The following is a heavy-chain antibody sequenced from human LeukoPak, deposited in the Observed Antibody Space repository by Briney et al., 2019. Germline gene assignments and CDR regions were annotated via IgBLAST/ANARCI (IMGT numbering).Heavy chain of an antibody. D-gene: IGHD1-26*01. Sequence: EGSLRLSCVVSVFTFSSYYMSWVRQAPGKGLEWVANIKQDGTEKSYVDSVKGRFTISRDNSKNSLYLQMDSLRAEDTAAYYCVSHRVGRSGTFYDGDFWGQGTLVLVSS. V-gene: IGHV3-7*03. CDR1: VFTFSSYY. CDR2: IKQDGTEK. J-gene: IGHJ4*02. CDR3: VSHRVGRSGTFYDGDF.